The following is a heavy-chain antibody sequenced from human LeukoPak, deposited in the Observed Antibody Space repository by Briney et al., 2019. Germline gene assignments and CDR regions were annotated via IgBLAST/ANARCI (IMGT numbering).Heavy chain of an antibody. CDR1: GGSISSGGYY. CDR3: AREYQGPSYFDY. Sequence: PSETLSLTCTVSGGSISSGGYYWSWIRQHPGKGLEWIGYIYYSGSTYYNPSLKSRVTISVDTSKNQFSLKLSSVTAADTAVYYCAREYQGPSYFDYWGQGTLVTVSS. V-gene: IGHV4-31*03. J-gene: IGHJ4*02. CDR2: IYYSGST.